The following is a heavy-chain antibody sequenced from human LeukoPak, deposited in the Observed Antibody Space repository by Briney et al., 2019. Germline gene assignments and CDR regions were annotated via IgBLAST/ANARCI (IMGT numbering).Heavy chain of an antibody. CDR3: ARHRSPSGSYYGFDY. D-gene: IGHD1-26*01. V-gene: IGHV4-4*07. Sequence: PSETLSLTCTVSGGSISSYYWSWIRQPAGKGLEWIGRIYTSGSTNYNPSLKSRVTMSVDTSKNQFSLKLSSVTAADTAVYYCARHRSPSGSYYGFDYWGQGNLVTVSS. J-gene: IGHJ4*02. CDR2: IYTSGST. CDR1: GGSISSYY.